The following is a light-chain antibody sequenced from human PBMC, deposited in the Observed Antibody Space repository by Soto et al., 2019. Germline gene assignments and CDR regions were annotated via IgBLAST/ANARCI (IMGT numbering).Light chain of an antibody. J-gene: IGKJ3*01. CDR3: QQYDSSPHT. Sequence: EIVLTQSPGTLSLSPGERATLSCRASQSVRTNYLAWYQQIPGQAPRLLIYGTSSRATGIPDRFSGSGSGTDFTLTISRLEPEEFAVYFCQQYDSSPHTFGPGTKVDIK. V-gene: IGKV3-20*01. CDR1: QSVRTNY. CDR2: GTS.